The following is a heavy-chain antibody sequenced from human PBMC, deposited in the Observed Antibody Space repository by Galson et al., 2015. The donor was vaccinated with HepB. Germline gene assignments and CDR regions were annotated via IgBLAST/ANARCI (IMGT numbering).Heavy chain of an antibody. D-gene: IGHD2-15*01. Sequence: SETLSLTCTVSGGSVSSGSYYWSWIRQPPGKGLEWIGYIYYSGSTNYNPSLKSRVTISVDTSKSQFSLKLSSVTAADTAVYYCARVGLLAAYLDPWGQGTLVTVSS. CDR3: ARVGLLAAYLDP. V-gene: IGHV4-61*01. CDR1: GGSVSSGSYY. CDR2: IYYSGST. J-gene: IGHJ5*02.